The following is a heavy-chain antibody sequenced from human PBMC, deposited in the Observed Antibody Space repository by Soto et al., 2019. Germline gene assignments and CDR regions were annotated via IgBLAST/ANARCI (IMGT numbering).Heavy chain of an antibody. CDR2: IYTSGST. J-gene: IGHJ4*02. CDR1: GGSISSYY. CDR3: AREVITFGRVIVLDY. Sequence: PSETLSLTCTVSGGSISSYYWSWIRQPAGKGLEWIGRIYTSGSTNYNPSLKSRVTMSVDTSKNQFSLKLSSVTAADTAVYYCAREVITFGRVIVLDYWGQGTLVTVSS. D-gene: IGHD3-16*02. V-gene: IGHV4-4*07.